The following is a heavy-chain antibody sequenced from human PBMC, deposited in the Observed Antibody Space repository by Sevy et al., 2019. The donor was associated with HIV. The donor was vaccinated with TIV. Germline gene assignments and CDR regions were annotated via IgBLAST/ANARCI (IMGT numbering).Heavy chain of an antibody. V-gene: IGHV3-74*01. Sequence: GGSLRLSCAASGFTFSSYWMHWVRQAPGKGMEWVSRINSDGSGTRYADSVKGRLTISEDNAKNTVYLEMNSLGAADTAVYYCARGGLTSSGWYAYWGQGALVTVSS. D-gene: IGHD6-19*01. CDR1: GFTFSSYW. CDR3: ARGGLTSSGWYAY. J-gene: IGHJ4*02. CDR2: INSDGSGT.